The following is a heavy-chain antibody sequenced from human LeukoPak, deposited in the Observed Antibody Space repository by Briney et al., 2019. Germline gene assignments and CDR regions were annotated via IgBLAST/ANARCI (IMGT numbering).Heavy chain of an antibody. J-gene: IGHJ2*01. D-gene: IGHD2-8*02. V-gene: IGHV4-4*07. CDR1: GGSITCSY. Sequence: SETLSLTCTVSGGSITCSYWNWIRQPAGRGLEWIGRLSCSGTTYNPSLKSRLPTSLDTSKNQSPPRLSSATAADTAVYYCPRAQGIGVYWYWYFDPWGRGTLITVSS. CDR2: LSCSGT. CDR3: PRAQGIGVYWYWYFDP.